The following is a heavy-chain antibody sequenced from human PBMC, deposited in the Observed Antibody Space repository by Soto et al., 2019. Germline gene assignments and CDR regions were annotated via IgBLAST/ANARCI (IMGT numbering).Heavy chain of an antibody. V-gene: IGHV3-49*03. D-gene: IGHD3-9*01. Sequence: PGGSLSLSCTASEFTFGDYAMSWFRQAPGKGLEWVVFIRSKAYGGTTEYAASVKGRFTISRDDSKSIAYLQMNSLKTEDTAVYYCTRVPEVLTGYYTLDYWGQGTLVTVSS. CDR2: IRSKAYGGTT. CDR3: TRVPEVLTGYYTLDY. J-gene: IGHJ4*02. CDR1: EFTFGDYA.